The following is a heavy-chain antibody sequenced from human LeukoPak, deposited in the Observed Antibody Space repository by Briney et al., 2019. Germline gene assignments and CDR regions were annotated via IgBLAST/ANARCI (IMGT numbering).Heavy chain of an antibody. Sequence: GGSLRLSCAASGFTFSNYSMSWVRQAPGKGLEWVSAISGSGGSTYYADSVKGRFTISRDNSKNTLYLEMNSLRAEDTAVYYCAKDPQWVLAPHWGQGTLVPVSS. D-gene: IGHD1-26*01. J-gene: IGHJ4*02. CDR2: ISGSGGST. V-gene: IGHV3-23*01. CDR1: GFTFSNYS. CDR3: AKDPQWVLAPH.